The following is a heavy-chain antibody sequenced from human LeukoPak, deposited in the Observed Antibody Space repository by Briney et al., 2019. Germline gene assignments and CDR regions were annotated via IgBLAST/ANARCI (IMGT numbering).Heavy chain of an antibody. Sequence: GGSLRLSCAASGFTLSSYAMNWVRQAPGKELEWVSTICGSGDSTYYADSVKGRFTISRDSSKNTLYLQVNSLRAEDTAVYYCAKRQWGDYSYMDVWGKGTTVTVSS. V-gene: IGHV3-23*01. CDR2: ICGSGDST. J-gene: IGHJ6*03. D-gene: IGHD6-19*01. CDR1: GFTLSSYA. CDR3: AKRQWGDYSYMDV.